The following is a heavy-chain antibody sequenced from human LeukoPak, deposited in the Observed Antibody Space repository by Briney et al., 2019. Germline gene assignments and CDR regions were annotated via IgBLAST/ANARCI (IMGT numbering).Heavy chain of an antibody. CDR3: VREESGGYFDY. CDR1: GYTFTSYG. CDR2: ITPSVDTT. V-gene: IGHV1-46*01. Sequence: ASVKVSCKASGYTFTSYGISWVRQAPGQGLEWVGRITPSVDTTNYAQKFRDRVTMTRDTSTSTVYMELSSPRSEDTAVYHCVREESGGYFDYWGQGTLVTVSS. D-gene: IGHD2-8*02. J-gene: IGHJ4*02.